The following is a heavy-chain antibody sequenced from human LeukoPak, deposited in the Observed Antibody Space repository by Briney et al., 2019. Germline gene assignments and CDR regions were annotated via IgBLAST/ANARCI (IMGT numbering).Heavy chain of an antibody. V-gene: IGHV4-4*02. D-gene: IGHD2-15*01. J-gene: IGHJ6*02. CDR2: IYHSGST. CDR3: ARVRCSGGSCYLYYYYYGMDV. CDR1: GGSIINSNW. Sequence: SGTLSLTCAVSGGSIINSNWWSWVRQPPGKGLEWIGEIYHSGSTNYNPSLKSRVTISVDKSKNQFSLKLSSVTAADTAVYYCARVRCSGGSCYLYYYYYGMDVWGQGTTVTVSS.